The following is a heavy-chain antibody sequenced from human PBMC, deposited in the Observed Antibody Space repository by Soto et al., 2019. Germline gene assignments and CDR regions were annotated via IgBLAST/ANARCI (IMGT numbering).Heavy chain of an antibody. CDR1: GYSFTSDW. D-gene: IGHD3-16*01. J-gene: IGHJ6*02. CDR3: AAPGEIGGYYYYGMDV. Sequence: VESLKISCNGFGYSFTSDWISWVRQMPWKGLEWMGRIDPSDSYTNYSPSFQGHVTISADKSISTAYLQWSSLKASDTAMYYCAAPGEIGGYYYYGMDVWGQGTTVTVSS. V-gene: IGHV5-10-1*01. CDR2: IDPSDSYT.